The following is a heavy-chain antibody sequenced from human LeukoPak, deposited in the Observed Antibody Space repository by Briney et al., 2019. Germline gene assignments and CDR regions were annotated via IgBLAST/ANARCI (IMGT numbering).Heavy chain of an antibody. Sequence: GASVKVSCKASGGTFSSYAISWVRQAPGQGLEWMGGIIPIFGTANYAQKLQGRVTMTTDTSTSTAYMELRSLRSDDTAVYYCASAHYYDSSGYPFDYWGQGTLVTVSS. CDR2: IIPIFGTA. V-gene: IGHV1-69*05. CDR3: ASAHYYDSSGYPFDY. CDR1: GGTFSSYA. D-gene: IGHD3-22*01. J-gene: IGHJ4*02.